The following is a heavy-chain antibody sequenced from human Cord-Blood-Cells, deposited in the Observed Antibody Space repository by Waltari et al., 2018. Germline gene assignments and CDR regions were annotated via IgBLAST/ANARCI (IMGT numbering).Heavy chain of an antibody. CDR3: ARKSAAIYAFDI. V-gene: IGHV4-34*01. J-gene: IGHJ3*02. Sequence: QVQLQQWGAGLLKPSETLSLTCAVYGGSFSGYYWSWIRQPPRKGLEWIGEINHSGSTNYNPSLKSRVTISVDTSKNQFSLKLSSVTAADTAVYYCARKSAAIYAFDIWGQGTMVTVSS. CDR2: INHSGST. CDR1: GGSFSGYY. D-gene: IGHD2-2*01.